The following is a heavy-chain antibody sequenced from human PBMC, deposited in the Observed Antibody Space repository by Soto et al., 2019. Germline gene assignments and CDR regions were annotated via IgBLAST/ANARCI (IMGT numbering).Heavy chain of an antibody. D-gene: IGHD3-3*01. Sequence: EVQMLESGGGLVQPGGSLRLSSAPSGFTLSSYALSWDRQAPGKGLEWVSGISGSGDFTFDADSVRGRFTISRDNCMNTLYLQMNSLRVEDTAVYYCETGPTILGVGVDAFDIWGQGTMATVSS. V-gene: IGHV3-23*01. J-gene: IGHJ3*02. CDR2: ISGSGDFT. CDR1: GFTLSSYA. CDR3: ETGPTILGVGVDAFDI.